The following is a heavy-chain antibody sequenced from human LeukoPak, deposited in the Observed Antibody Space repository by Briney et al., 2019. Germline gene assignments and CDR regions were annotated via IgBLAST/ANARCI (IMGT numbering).Heavy chain of an antibody. CDR3: AKDRVSPGFNWFEP. D-gene: IGHD2/OR15-2a*01. CDR1: GVIISSYA. V-gene: IGHV3-23*01. Sequence: GGSLRLSCVDSGVIISSYAMSWVRQAPGKGLERVSAVNGRGDNTYYADFVKGRFTISRDNSKSTVYLQMNSPRTEDTAVYYCAKDRVSPGFNWFEPWGQGTLVAVSS. J-gene: IGHJ5*02. CDR2: VNGRGDNT.